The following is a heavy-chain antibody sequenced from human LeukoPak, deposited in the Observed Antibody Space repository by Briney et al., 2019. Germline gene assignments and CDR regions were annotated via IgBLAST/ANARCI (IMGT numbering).Heavy chain of an antibody. CDR3: ARGRDIVVVPAAPSYGMDV. Sequence: GASVKVSCKASGGTFSSYAISWVRQAPGQGLEWMGGIIPIFGTANYAQMFQGRVTITADESTSTAYMELSSLRSEDTAVYYCARGRDIVVVPAAPSYGMDVWGQGTTVTVSS. CDR2: IIPIFGTA. V-gene: IGHV1-69*01. J-gene: IGHJ6*02. CDR1: GGTFSSYA. D-gene: IGHD2-2*01.